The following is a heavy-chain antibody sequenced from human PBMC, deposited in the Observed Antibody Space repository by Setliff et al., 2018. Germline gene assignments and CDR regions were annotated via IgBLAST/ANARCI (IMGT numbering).Heavy chain of an antibody. V-gene: IGHV1-18*01. CDR3: ARPIDILTGRYRVYPYDY. CDR2: ISAHNGDT. D-gene: IGHD3-9*01. Sequence: ASVKVSCKASGYTFTNYGISWVRQAPGQGLEWMGWISAHNGDTDHAQKFQGRVTMSTDTSTSTAYMELRSLRSDDTAVYYCARPIDILTGRYRVYPYDYWGQGTLVTVSS. J-gene: IGHJ4*02. CDR1: GYTFTNYG.